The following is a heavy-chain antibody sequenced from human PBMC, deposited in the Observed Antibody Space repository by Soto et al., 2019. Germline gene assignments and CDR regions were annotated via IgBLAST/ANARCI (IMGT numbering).Heavy chain of an antibody. CDR2: IFPLLAMD. CDR1: GGDLRNYG. CDR3: AKEHGSGLKT. Sequence: QVHLVQSGAEMKKPGSSVTVSCKVSGGDLRNYGLSWVRQAPGQGLEWMGGIFPLLAMDDYSQKFQGRITITSDESTRPAYMALRSPRSEDTAVYYCAKEHGSGLKTWCQEPLLIVSS. D-gene: IGHD3-16*01. V-gene: IGHV1-69*04. J-gene: IGHJ4*02.